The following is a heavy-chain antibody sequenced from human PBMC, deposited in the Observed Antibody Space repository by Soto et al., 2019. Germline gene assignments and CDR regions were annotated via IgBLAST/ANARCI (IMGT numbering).Heavy chain of an antibody. Sequence: QEQLVQSGAEVKKPGSSVKVACKASGGLFRSSPISWVRQVPGHGLEWMGGIIPVFQTAYYTQRFQGRVTITADESTNTAYMELSSLRSEHTAIYYCARGGSGYTWFNEFWGQGTLVTVSS. CDR2: IIPVFQTA. J-gene: IGHJ4*02. V-gene: IGHV1-69*01. D-gene: IGHD3-22*01. CDR1: GGLFRSSP. CDR3: ARGGSGYTWFNEF.